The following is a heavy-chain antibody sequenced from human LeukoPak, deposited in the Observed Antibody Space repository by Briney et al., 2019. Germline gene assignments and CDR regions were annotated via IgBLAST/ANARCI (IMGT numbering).Heavy chain of an antibody. Sequence: SETLSLTCTVSGGSISNYYWSWIRQPPGKGLEWIGYIYYSGSTNYNPSLKSRVTISVDTSKNQISLKLSTVTAADTAVYHCARGHISSSSYYYGMDVWGQGTTVTVSS. J-gene: IGHJ6*02. V-gene: IGHV4-59*01. CDR1: GGSISNYY. D-gene: IGHD6-6*01. CDR2: IYYSGST. CDR3: ARGHISSSSYYYGMDV.